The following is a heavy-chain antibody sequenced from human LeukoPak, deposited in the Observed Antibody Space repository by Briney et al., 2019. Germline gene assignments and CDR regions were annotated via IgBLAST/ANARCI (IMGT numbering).Heavy chain of an antibody. CDR3: ARDIPYYYDSSGYFDY. CDR1: GYSISSGYY. Sequence: PSETLSLTCAVSGYSISSGYYWGWIRQPPGTGLEWIGSIYHSGSTYYNPSLKSRVTISVDTSKNQFSLKLSSVTAADTAVYYCARDIPYYYDSSGYFDYWGQGTLVTVSS. D-gene: IGHD3-22*01. J-gene: IGHJ4*02. CDR2: IYHSGST. V-gene: IGHV4-38-2*02.